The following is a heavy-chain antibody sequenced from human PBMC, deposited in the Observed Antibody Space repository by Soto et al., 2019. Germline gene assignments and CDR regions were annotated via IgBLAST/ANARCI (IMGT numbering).Heavy chain of an antibody. D-gene: IGHD3-10*01. CDR1: GYIFTNCW. J-gene: IGHJ5*02. V-gene: IGHV5-51*01. CDR2: IYPDDSDT. CDR3: ARHFGRGIASSSSP. Sequence: EVRLVQSGAEVKKPGDSLKISCKGSGYIFTNCWIAWVRQMPGKGLEWIGIIYPDDSDTKYSPPFQGQVIMSVDKSMSTAYLQWSSLKASDTAIYYCARHFGRGIASSSSPWGQGTLVTVSS.